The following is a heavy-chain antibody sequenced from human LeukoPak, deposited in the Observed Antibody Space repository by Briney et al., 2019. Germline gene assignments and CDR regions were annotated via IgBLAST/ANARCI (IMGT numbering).Heavy chain of an antibody. D-gene: IGHD3-22*01. CDR1: GYTLTELS. CDR3: APRTYYYDSSGYYYVDY. Sequence: GASVKVSCKVSGYTLTELSMHWVRQAPGKGLEWMGGFDPEDGETIYAQKFQGRVTMTEDTSTDTAYMELSSLRSEDTAVYYCAPRTYYYDSSGYYYVDYWGQGTLVTVSS. J-gene: IGHJ4*02. V-gene: IGHV1-24*01. CDR2: FDPEDGET.